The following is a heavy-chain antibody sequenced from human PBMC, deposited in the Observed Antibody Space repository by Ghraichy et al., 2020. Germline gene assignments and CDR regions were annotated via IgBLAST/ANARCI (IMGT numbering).Heavy chain of an antibody. CDR1: GFTFSRYS. V-gene: IGHV3-48*01. CDR3: ARDENWAFDY. D-gene: IGHD3-16*01. Sequence: GGSLRLSCVASGFTFSRYSMNWVRQAPGKGLEWLSYITSSSSIIQYADSVKDRFTISRDNAKNSLYLQMNSLRAEDTAVYYCARDENWAFDYWGQGTLVTVSS. J-gene: IGHJ4*02. CDR2: ITSSSSII.